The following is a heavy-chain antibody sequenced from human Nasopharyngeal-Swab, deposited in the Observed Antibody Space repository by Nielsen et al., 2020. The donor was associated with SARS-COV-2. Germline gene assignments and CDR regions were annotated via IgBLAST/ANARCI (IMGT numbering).Heavy chain of an antibody. CDR3: AKDLPRYKGFDY. D-gene: IGHD5-24*01. V-gene: IGHV3-30*18. Sequence: GGSLRLSCAASGFTFSSFGMGWVRQAPGKGLEGVAFIAHDASNEYYGDSVKGRFSISRDNTKNSVYLQMNSLRTEDSALYYCAKDLPRYKGFDYWGQGTLVTVSS. J-gene: IGHJ4*02. CDR2: IAHDASNE. CDR1: GFTFSSFG.